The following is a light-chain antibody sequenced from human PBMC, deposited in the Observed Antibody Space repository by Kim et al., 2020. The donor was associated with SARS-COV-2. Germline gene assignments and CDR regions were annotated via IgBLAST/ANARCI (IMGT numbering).Light chain of an antibody. Sequence: QSVLAQPPSVSGTPGQTVTISCSGSSSNIGRNTVNWYQQFPGAAPKLIIYTDDQRPSGVPDRFSGSKSGTSASLTISGLQSEDEADYYCAAWDDSLNGRGLFGGGTQLTVL. CDR2: TDD. J-gene: IGLJ3*02. CDR1: SSNIGRNT. CDR3: AAWDDSLNGRGL. V-gene: IGLV1-44*01.